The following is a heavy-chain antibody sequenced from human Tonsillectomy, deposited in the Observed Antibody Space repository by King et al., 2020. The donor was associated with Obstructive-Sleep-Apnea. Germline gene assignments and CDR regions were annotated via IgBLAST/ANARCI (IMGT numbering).Heavy chain of an antibody. D-gene: IGHD2-2*01. J-gene: IGHJ6*02. CDR1: GGSFSGYY. V-gene: IGHV4-34*01. CDR3: ARVGCSSTSCYVYYYYYYGMDV. Sequence: QVQLQQWGAGLLKPSETLSLTCAVYGGSFSGYYWSWIRQPPGKGLEWIGEINHSGSTNYNPSLKSRVTISVDTSKNQFSLKLGSVTAADTAVYYCARVGCSSTSCYVYYYYYYGMDVWGQGTTVTVSS. CDR2: INHSGST.